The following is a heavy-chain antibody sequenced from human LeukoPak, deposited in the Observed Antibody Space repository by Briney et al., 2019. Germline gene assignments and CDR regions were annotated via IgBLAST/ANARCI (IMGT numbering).Heavy chain of an antibody. Sequence: PGASVKVSYKASGYTFTSYGISWVRQAPGQGLEWMGWISAYNGNTNYAQKLQGRVTMTTDTSTSTAYMELRSLRSDDTAVYYCATGDIVVVPAASYYYYGMDVWGKGTTVTVSS. CDR2: ISAYNGNT. D-gene: IGHD2-2*01. CDR1: GYTFTSYG. CDR3: ATGDIVVVPAASYYYYGMDV. J-gene: IGHJ6*04. V-gene: IGHV1-18*04.